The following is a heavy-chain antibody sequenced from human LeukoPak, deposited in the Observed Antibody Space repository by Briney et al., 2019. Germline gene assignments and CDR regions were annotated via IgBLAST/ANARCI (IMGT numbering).Heavy chain of an antibody. Sequence: GGSLRLSCAASGFTFSSYAMSWVRQAPGKGLEWVSAISGSGGSTYYADSVKGRFTISRDNSKNTLYPQMNSLRAEDTAVYYCAKWAVGYCSSTSCYYDYWGQGTLVTVSS. V-gene: IGHV3-23*01. CDR3: AKWAVGYCSSTSCYYDY. CDR1: GFTFSSYA. D-gene: IGHD2-2*01. J-gene: IGHJ4*02. CDR2: ISGSGGST.